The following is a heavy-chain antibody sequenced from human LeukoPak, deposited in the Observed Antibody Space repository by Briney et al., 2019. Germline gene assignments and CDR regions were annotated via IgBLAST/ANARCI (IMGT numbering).Heavy chain of an antibody. CDR2: IYYNGTT. Sequence: KPSETLSLTCTVSNSSIISYYWSWIRQPPGKGLEWIGYIYYNGTTNYNPSLKSRVTMSVDTSKNQFSLKLSSVTAADTAVYYCARIRVNAFDIWGQGTMVTVSS. J-gene: IGHJ3*02. CDR1: NSSIISYY. D-gene: IGHD3-10*01. CDR3: ARIRVNAFDI. V-gene: IGHV4-59*01.